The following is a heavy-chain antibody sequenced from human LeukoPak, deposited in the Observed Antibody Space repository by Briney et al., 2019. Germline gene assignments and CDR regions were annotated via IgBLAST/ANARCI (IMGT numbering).Heavy chain of an antibody. D-gene: IGHD2-2*01. J-gene: IGHJ5*02. V-gene: IGHV1-69*05. CDR1: GGTFSSYA. Sequence: SVKVSCKASGGTFSSYAISWVRQAPGQGLEWMGGIIPIFGTANYAQKFQGRVTITTDESTSTAYMELSSLRSEDTAVYYCARGRYCSSTSCPGADPWGQGTLVTVS. CDR3: ARGRYCSSTSCPGADP. CDR2: IIPIFGTA.